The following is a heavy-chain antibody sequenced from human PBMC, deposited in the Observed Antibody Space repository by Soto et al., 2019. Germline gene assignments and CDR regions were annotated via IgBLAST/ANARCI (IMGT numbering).Heavy chain of an antibody. CDR1: GGTFSSYA. D-gene: IGHD3-22*01. V-gene: IGHV1-69*13. CDR2: IIPIFGTA. J-gene: IGHJ3*02. Sequence: SVKVSCKASGGTFSSYAISWVRQAPGQGLEWMGGIIPIFGTANYAQKFQGRVTITADESTGTAYMELSSLRSEDTAVYYCASDSSGSHDAFDIWGQGTMVTVSS. CDR3: ASDSSGSHDAFDI.